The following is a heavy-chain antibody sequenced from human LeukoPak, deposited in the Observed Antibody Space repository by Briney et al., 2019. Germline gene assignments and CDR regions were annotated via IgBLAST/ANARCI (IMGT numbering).Heavy chain of an antibody. CDR2: ISGDETHA. V-gene: IGHV3-74*01. J-gene: IGHJ3*02. Sequence: GGSLRLSCVASGFTFSSDFMHWIRQAPGEGLMYVSQISGDETHANYADSVKGRFTISRDNAKNTLYLQMNSLRAEDTAVYYCVREDNAFNIWGQGTLVTVSS. CDR1: GFTFSSDF. CDR3: VREDNAFNI.